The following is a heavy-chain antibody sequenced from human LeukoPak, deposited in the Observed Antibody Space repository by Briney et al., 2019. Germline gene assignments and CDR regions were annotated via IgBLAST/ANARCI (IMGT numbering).Heavy chain of an antibody. D-gene: IGHD4-11*01. CDR1: GVAVNSYY. CDR3: ARHGNYRNSPFDY. CDR2: IYHSGSP. V-gene: IGHV4-59*02. J-gene: IGHJ4*02. Sequence: SETLSLTCTVSGVAVNSYYWTWIRQPPVKRLKALGNIYHSGSPNYNPSLKSRVTMSVETSKNQFSLNLRSVTAADTAVYYCARHGNYRNSPFDYWGQGTLVTVSS.